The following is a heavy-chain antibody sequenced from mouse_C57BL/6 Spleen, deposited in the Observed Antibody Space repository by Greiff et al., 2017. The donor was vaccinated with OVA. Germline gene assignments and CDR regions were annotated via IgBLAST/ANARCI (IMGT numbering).Heavy chain of an antibody. D-gene: IGHD1-1*01. CDR2: IDPENGDT. Sequence: VQLKESGAELVRPGASVKLSCTASGFNIKDDYMHWVKQRPEQGLEWIGWIDPENGDTEYASEFQGKATTTADTSSNTAYLQLSSLTSEDTAVYYCTTSYYYGSTHFDYWGQGTTLTVSS. CDR3: TTSYYYGSTHFDY. V-gene: IGHV14-4*01. J-gene: IGHJ2*01. CDR1: GFNIKDDY.